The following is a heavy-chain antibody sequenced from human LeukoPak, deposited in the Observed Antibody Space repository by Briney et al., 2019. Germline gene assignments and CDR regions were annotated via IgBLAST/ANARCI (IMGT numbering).Heavy chain of an antibody. J-gene: IGHJ6*03. V-gene: IGHV4-34*01. Sequence: SETLSLTCAVYGGSFSGYYWSWIRQPPGKGLEWIGEINHSGSTNYNPSLKSRVTISVDTSKNQFSLKLSSVTAADTAVYYCARYTVAGTQVYYYYMDVWGKGTTVTVSS. CDR2: INHSGST. D-gene: IGHD6-19*01. CDR3: ARYTVAGTQVYYYYMDV. CDR1: GGSFSGYY.